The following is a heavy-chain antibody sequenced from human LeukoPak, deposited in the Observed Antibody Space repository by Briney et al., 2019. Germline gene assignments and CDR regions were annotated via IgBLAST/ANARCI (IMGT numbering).Heavy chain of an antibody. J-gene: IGHJ4*02. CDR1: GFNFRSYW. CDR2: INGDGRST. V-gene: IGHV3-74*01. Sequence: GGSLRLSCVASGFNFRSYWMHWVRQAPGEGLVWVSRINGDGRSTTYADSVKGRFTISRDNSKNTPHLQMNSLRAEDTAVYYCAKDVRIVVVSAAGGFDSWGQGTLVTVSS. D-gene: IGHD2-2*01. CDR3: AKDVRIVVVSAAGGFDS.